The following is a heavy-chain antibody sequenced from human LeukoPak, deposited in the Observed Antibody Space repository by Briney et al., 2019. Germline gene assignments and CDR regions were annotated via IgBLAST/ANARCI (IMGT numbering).Heavy chain of an antibody. Sequence: SETLSLTCAVYGGSFSGYYWSWIRQPPGKGLEWIGEINHSGSTNYNPSLKSRVTISVDTSKNQFSLKLSSVTAADTAVYYCARRHYDFWSGYSLWFDPWGQGTLVTVSS. CDR3: ARRHYDFWSGYSLWFDP. J-gene: IGHJ5*02. D-gene: IGHD3-3*01. V-gene: IGHV4-34*01. CDR1: GGSFSGYY. CDR2: INHSGST.